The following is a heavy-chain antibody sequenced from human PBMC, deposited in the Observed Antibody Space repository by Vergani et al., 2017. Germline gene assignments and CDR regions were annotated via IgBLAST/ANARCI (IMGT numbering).Heavy chain of an antibody. Sequence: QLQLQESGPGLVKPSETLSLTCTVSGGSISSSSYYWGWIRQPPGKGLEWIGSIYYSGSTYYNPSLKSRVTISVDTSKNQFSLKLSSVTAADTAVYYCALLGGYCSGGSCYHIDYWGQGTLVTVSS. CDR3: ALLGGYCSGGSCYHIDY. V-gene: IGHV4-39*01. J-gene: IGHJ4*02. CDR1: GGSISSSSYY. D-gene: IGHD2-15*01. CDR2: IYYSGST.